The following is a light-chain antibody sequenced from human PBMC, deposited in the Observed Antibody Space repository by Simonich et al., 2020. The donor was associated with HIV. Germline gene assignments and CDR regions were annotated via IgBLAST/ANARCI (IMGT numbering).Light chain of an antibody. CDR3: MQALQTPIT. V-gene: IGKV2-28*01. J-gene: IGKJ5*01. Sequence: DIVMTQSPLSLHVTPGEPASISCMASQSLLHSNVYNYLDWCLQKPGQSQHLLLYLGSNRAAGVPDRLSGSGSGTDFTLKISRVEAEDVGVYYCMQALQTPITFGQGTRLEIK. CDR1: QSLLHSNVYNY. CDR2: LGS.